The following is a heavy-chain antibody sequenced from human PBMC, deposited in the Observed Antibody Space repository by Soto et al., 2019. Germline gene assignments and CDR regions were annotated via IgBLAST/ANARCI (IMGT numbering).Heavy chain of an antibody. CDR3: ARDLTAADY. V-gene: IGHV1-46*01. D-gene: IGHD2-21*02. J-gene: IGHJ4*02. CDR1: GYTFTSYY. Sequence: ASVKVSCKASGYTFTSYYIHWERQAPRQGLEWMAIINPSGGSTNYAQKFQGRVTVTRDTSTSTVNMELSSLSSEDTAVYYCARDLTAADYWGQGTLVTVSS. CDR2: INPSGGST.